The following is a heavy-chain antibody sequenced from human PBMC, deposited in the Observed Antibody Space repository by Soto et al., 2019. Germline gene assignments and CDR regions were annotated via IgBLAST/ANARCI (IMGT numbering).Heavy chain of an antibody. D-gene: IGHD6-19*01. CDR3: ARVTSSGWYDPYYYGMDV. CDR1: GYTFTSYG. CDR2: ISAYNGNT. Sequence: QVQLVQSGAEVKKPGASVKVSCKASGYTFTSYGISWVRQAPGQGLEWMGWISAYNGNTNYAQKLQGRVTMTTDTSTSKAYMELRSLRSDDTAVYYCARVTSSGWYDPYYYGMDVWGQGTTVTVSS. V-gene: IGHV1-18*01. J-gene: IGHJ6*02.